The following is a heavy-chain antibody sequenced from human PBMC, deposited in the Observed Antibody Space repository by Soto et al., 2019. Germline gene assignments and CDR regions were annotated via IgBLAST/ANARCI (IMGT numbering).Heavy chain of an antibody. V-gene: IGHV1-69*01. D-gene: IGHD1-26*01. CDR1: GGTFSSYA. CDR3: ARVSTSGSYSGRNAFGI. Sequence: QVQLVQSGAEVKKPGSSVKVSCKASGGTFSSYAISWVRQAPGQGLEWMGGIIPIFGTANYAQKFQGRVTITADESTRTAYMELSSLRSEVTAVYYCARVSTSGSYSGRNAFGIWGQGRMVIVSS. J-gene: IGHJ3*02. CDR2: IIPIFGTA.